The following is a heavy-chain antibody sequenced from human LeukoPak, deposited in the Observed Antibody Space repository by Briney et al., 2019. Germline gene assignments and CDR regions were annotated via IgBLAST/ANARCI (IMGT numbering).Heavy chain of an antibody. V-gene: IGHV4-39*07. J-gene: IGHJ5*02. Sequence: SETLSLTCTVSGGSISSNSHYWGWIRQPPGTGLEWIANIFHNGNTAYNPSLKRRVTISIDTSQNQLSLRLSSLTAADTAVYYCARVGWGNVAAYPNWLDPWGQGTVVTVSS. CDR3: ARVGWGNVAAYPNWLDP. D-gene: IGHD3-16*01. CDR1: GGSISSNSHY. CDR2: IFHNGNT.